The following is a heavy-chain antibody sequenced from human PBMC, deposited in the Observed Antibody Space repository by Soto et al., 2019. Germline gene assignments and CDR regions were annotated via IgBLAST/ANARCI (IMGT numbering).Heavy chain of an antibody. CDR1: GDTFSSYA. J-gene: IGHJ5*02. V-gene: IGHV1-69*13. CDR2: IIPIFGTA. CDR3: ARDGQGRGFDP. Sequence: ASVKVSCKASGDTFSSYAISWVRQAPGQGLEWMGGIIPIFGTANYAQKFQGRVTITADESTSTAYMELSSLRSEDTAVYYCARDGQGRGFDPWGQGTLVTVSS.